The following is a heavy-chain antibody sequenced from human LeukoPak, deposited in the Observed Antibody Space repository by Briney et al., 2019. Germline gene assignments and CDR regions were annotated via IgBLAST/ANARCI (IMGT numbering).Heavy chain of an antibody. CDR3: AKVAVAVAGDY. D-gene: IGHD6-19*01. CDR1: GFTFSSYG. J-gene: IGHJ4*02. CDR2: ISYDGSNK. Sequence: GRSLRLSCAASGFTFSSYGMHWVRQAPGKGLEWVAVISYDGSNKYCADSVKGRFTISRDNSKNTLYLQMNSLRAEDTAVYYCAKVAVAVAGDYWGQGTLVTVSS. V-gene: IGHV3-30*18.